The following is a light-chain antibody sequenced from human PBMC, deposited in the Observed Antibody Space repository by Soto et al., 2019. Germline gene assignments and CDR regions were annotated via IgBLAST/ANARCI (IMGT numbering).Light chain of an antibody. CDR2: DVT. CDR1: SSDVGAYNY. V-gene: IGLV2-14*01. J-gene: IGLJ1*01. CDR3: TSYTTRSTHV. Sequence: QSALTQPASVSGSPGQSIAISCTGTSSDVGAYNYVFWYQQYPGKAPKLIIYDVTNRPSGVSGRFSGSKSGNTASLTISGLQAEDEADYYCTSYTTRSTHVFGTGTKVPVL.